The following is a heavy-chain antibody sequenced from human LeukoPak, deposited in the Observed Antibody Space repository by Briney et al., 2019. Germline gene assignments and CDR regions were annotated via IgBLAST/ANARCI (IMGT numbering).Heavy chain of an antibody. V-gene: IGHV4-34*10. D-gene: IGHD6-19*01. CDR2: IYHNGDV. CDR1: GFTFSDYG. J-gene: IGHJ4*01. Sequence: GSLRLSCAASGFTFSDYGMSWIRQSPGKGLEWIAEIYHNGDVHYNPSLKSRVTMSVDTSKNQFSLKVNSVTAADTATYFCAREVAAGSYRGFDYWGQGTLVTVSS. CDR3: AREVAAGSYRGFDY.